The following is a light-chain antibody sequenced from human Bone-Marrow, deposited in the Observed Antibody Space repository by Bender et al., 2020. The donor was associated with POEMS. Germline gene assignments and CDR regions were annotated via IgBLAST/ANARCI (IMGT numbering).Light chain of an antibody. V-gene: IGLV2-23*02. CDR3: CSFADGSTSEV. Sequence: QSALTQPASVSGSPGQSITISCIGTRSDVGGYNLVSWYQQHPGKAPKLLIYEVSKRPSGVSTRFSAPKSGNTASLTISGLQAGDEAHYFCCSFADGSTSEVFGGGTQLTVL. CDR2: EVS. J-gene: IGLJ3*02. CDR1: RSDVGGYNL.